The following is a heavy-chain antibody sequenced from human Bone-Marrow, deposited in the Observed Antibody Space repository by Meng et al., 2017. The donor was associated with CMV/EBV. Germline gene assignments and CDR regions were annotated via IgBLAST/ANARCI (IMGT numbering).Heavy chain of an antibody. Sequence: GESLKISCAASGFTFSSSGMHWVRQATGKGLEWVSATSGSGGATYYAASVKGRFTISRDNSKNTLYLQMSSLRAEDTAVYYCAKHPVYSYGYLEYNWFDSWGQGTLVTVSS. CDR2: TSGSGGAT. CDR1: GFTFSSSG. V-gene: IGHV3-23*01. CDR3: AKHPVYSYGYLEYNWFDS. J-gene: IGHJ5*01. D-gene: IGHD5-18*01.